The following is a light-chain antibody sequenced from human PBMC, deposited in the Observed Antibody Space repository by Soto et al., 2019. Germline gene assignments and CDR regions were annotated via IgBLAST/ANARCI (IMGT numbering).Light chain of an antibody. Sequence: QSVLTQPASVSGSPGQSITISCTGSSSDVGGYDFVSWYQHHPGKAPKLIIYDVNNRPSGLSDRFSGSKSGNTASLTISGLQTEDEADYYCASYTTTHTRVFGSRTKVTVL. J-gene: IGLJ1*01. CDR1: SSDVGGYDF. V-gene: IGLV2-14*01. CDR2: DVN. CDR3: ASYTTTHTRV.